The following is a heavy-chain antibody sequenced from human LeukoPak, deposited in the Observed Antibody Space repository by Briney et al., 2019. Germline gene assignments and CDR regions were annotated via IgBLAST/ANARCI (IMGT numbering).Heavy chain of an antibody. V-gene: IGHV3-49*03. CDR3: TRVSAMATDLYEY. D-gene: IGHD5-24*01. J-gene: IGHJ4*02. Sequence: PGGSLRLSCTTSGFNFGDYAVGWFRQAPGKELKWVGFIRSKAYGGTPVYGASVKGRFTISRDDSKSIAYLQMNSLKTEDTGVYYCTRVSAMATDLYEYWGQGTLVTVSS. CDR2: IRSKAYGGTP. CDR1: GFNFGDYA.